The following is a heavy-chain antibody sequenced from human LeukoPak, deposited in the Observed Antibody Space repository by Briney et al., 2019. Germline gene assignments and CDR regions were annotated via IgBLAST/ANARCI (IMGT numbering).Heavy chain of an antibody. CDR2: ISGSGGST. CDR3: AVSKGYCSGGSCYSYYYYGMDV. Sequence: GGSLRLSCAASGFTFSSYAMSWVRQAPGKGLEWVSAISGSGGSTYYADSVEGRFTISRDNSKNTLYLQMNSLRAEDTAVYYCAVSKGYCSGGSCYSYYYYGMDVWGQGTTVTVSS. V-gene: IGHV3-23*01. CDR1: GFTFSSYA. D-gene: IGHD2-15*01. J-gene: IGHJ6*02.